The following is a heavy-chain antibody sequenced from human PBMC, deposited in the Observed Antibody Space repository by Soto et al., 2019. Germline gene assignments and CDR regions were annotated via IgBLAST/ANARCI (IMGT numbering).Heavy chain of an antibody. CDR1: GGSISGYY. V-gene: IGHV4-59*01. J-gene: IGHJ4*02. CDR3: ARSQTTVTSYDY. Sequence: SETLSLTCTVSGGSISGYYWSWIRQPPGKRLEWIGYIDYYGSTNYNPSLKSRVTISVDTSKKQFSLNLGSVTAADTAVYYCARSQTTVTSYDYWGQGTLVTVSS. CDR2: IDYYGST. D-gene: IGHD4-17*01.